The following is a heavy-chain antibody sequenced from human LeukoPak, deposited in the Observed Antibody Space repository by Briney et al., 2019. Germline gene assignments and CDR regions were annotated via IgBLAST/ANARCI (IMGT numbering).Heavy chain of an antibody. CDR2: ISGGSSYI. D-gene: IGHD6-19*01. CDR3: AKDNRRHYTSGPNPDSLH. J-gene: IGHJ4*02. V-gene: IGHV3-21*04. CDR1: GFTFSSYT. Sequence: PGGSLRLSCAASGFTFSSYTINWVRQTPGKGLEWVSSISGGSSYIYYADSVRGRFTISRDNAKNSLYLQMNSLRVEDTAFYYCAKDNRRHYTSGPNPDSLHWGQGALVTVSS.